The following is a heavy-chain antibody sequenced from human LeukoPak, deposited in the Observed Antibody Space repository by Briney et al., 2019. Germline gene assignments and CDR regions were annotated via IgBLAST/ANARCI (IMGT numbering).Heavy chain of an antibody. CDR1: GYSITSGYYW. J-gene: IGHJ4*02. CDR3: ARYDGGVAIDY. D-gene: IGHD3-16*01. CDR2: IKEDGSDK. Sequence: ETLSLTCTVSGYSITSGYYWVWIRQPPGKGLEWVANIKEDGSDKYYVDSVKGRFTISRHNAENSLYLQMNSLRAEDTAVYYCARYDGGVAIDYWGQGTLVTVSS. V-gene: IGHV3-7*01.